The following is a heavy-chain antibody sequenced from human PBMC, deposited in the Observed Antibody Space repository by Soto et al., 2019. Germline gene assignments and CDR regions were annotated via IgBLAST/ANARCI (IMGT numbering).Heavy chain of an antibody. CDR3: ARSLLLWFGELSDYYDSSGYYFGY. CDR2: IYYSGST. V-gene: IGHV4-39*01. D-gene: IGHD3-22*01. J-gene: IGHJ4*02. Sequence: PSETLSLTCTVSGGSISSSSYYWGWIRQPPGKGLEWIGSIYYSGSTYYNPSLKSRVTISVDTSKNQFSLKLSSVTAADTAVYYCARSLLLWFGELSDYYDSSGYYFGYWGQGTLVTVSS. CDR1: GGSISSSSYY.